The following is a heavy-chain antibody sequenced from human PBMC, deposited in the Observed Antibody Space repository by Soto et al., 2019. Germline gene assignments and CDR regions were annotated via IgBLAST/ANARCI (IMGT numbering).Heavy chain of an antibody. Sequence: PSETLSLTCTVSGGSISSGGYYWSWIRQHPGKGLEWIGYIYYSGSTYYNPSLKSRVTISVDTYKNQFSLKLSSVTAADTAVYYCARVPILTCYSGRGGMDVWGQGTTVTVSS. CDR2: IYYSGST. V-gene: IGHV4-31*03. CDR1: GGSISSGGYY. J-gene: IGHJ6*02. CDR3: ARVPILTCYSGRGGMDV. D-gene: IGHD3-9*01.